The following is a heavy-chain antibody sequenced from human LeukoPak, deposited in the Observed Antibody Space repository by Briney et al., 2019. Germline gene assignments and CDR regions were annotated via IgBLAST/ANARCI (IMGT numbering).Heavy chain of an antibody. CDR1: GGSFSGYY. CDR2: INHSGST. Sequence: SETLSLTCAVYGGSFSGYYWSWIRQPPGKGLEWIGEINHSGSTNYNPSLKGRFTISVDKSKNQFYLKLSSVTAADTAVYYCASTHLYSSSPLGYWGQGTLVTVSS. CDR3: ASTHLYSSSPLGY. D-gene: IGHD6-13*01. V-gene: IGHV4-34*01. J-gene: IGHJ4*02.